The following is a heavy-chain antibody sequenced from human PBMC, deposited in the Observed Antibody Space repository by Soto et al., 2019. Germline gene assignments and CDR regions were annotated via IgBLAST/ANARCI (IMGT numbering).Heavy chain of an antibody. D-gene: IGHD4-17*01. V-gene: IGHV1-18*01. CDR3: ARDPDYGDNGGISWFDP. Sequence: QVQLVQSGAEVKKPGASVKVSCKASGYTFTSYGISWVRQAPGQGLEWMGWISAYNGNTNYAQKLQGRVTMTTDTSTSTAYMELRSLRSDDTAVYYCARDPDYGDNGGISWFDPWGQGTLVTVSS. CDR1: GYTFTSYG. J-gene: IGHJ5*02. CDR2: ISAYNGNT.